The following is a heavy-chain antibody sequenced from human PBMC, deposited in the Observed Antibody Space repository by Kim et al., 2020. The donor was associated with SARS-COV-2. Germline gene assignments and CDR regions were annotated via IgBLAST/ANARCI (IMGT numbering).Heavy chain of an antibody. J-gene: IGHJ3*02. CDR3: ARGPERITIFGVVRTPNAFDI. CDR2: IIPIFGTA. Sequence: SVKVSCKASGGTFSSYAISWVRQAPGQGLEWMGGIIPIFGTANYAQKFQGRVTITADESTSTAYMELSSLRSEDTAVYYCARGPERITIFGVVRTPNAFDIWGQGTMVTVSS. V-gene: IGHV1-69*13. CDR1: GGTFSSYA. D-gene: IGHD3-3*01.